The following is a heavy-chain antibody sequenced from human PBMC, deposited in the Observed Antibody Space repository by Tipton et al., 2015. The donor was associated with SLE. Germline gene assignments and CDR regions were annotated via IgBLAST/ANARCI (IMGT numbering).Heavy chain of an antibody. CDR2: INHSGST. J-gene: IGHJ4*02. CDR1: GGSFSGYY. CDR3: TIGQGWLPDY. D-gene: IGHD5-24*01. Sequence: TLSLTCTVFGGSFSGYYWNWFRQPPGKGLEWIGEINHSGSTTYNPSLKNRVTISSHTSKKQFSLKLTSVTAADTAMYYCTIGQGWLPDYWGQGTLVTVSS. V-gene: IGHV4-34*01.